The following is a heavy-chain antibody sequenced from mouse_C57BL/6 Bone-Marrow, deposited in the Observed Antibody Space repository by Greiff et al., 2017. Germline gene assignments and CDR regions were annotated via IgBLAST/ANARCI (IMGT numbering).Heavy chain of an antibody. Sequence: VQLKESGGDLVKPGGSLKLSCAASGFTFSSYGMSWVRQTPDKRLEWVATISSGGSYTNYPDSVKGRFTISRDNAKNTLYLQMSSLKSEDTAMYYCARQELGYAMDYWGQGTSVTVSS. CDR1: GFTFSSYG. D-gene: IGHD3-1*01. V-gene: IGHV5-6*01. J-gene: IGHJ4*01. CDR3: ARQELGYAMDY. CDR2: ISSGGSYT.